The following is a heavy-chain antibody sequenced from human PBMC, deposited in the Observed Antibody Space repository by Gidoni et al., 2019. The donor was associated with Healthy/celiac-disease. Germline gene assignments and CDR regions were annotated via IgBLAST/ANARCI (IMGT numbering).Heavy chain of an antibody. CDR3: ARRFGRGWVDY. J-gene: IGHJ4*02. CDR1: GFTFSSYS. D-gene: IGHD3-10*01. V-gene: IGHV3-21*01. CDR2: ISSSSSYI. Sequence: EVQLVESGGGLVKPGGSLRLSCAASGFTFSSYSMKWVRQAPGKGLEWVSSISSSSSYIYYADSVKGRFTISRDNAKNSRYLQMNSLRAEDTAVYYCARRFGRGWVDYWGQGTLVTVSS.